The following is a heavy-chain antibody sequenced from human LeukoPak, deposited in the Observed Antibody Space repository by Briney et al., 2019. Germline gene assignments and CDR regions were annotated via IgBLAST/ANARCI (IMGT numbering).Heavy chain of an antibody. D-gene: IGHD6-19*01. Sequence: QSGGSLRLSCAASGFTFSSYAMSWVRQAPGKGLEWVSAISGSGGSTYYADSVKGRFTISRDNSKNTLYLQMNRLRAEDTAVYYCAKAIQWLADAFDIWGQGTMVTVSS. CDR1: GFTFSSYA. CDR2: ISGSGGST. J-gene: IGHJ3*02. CDR3: AKAIQWLADAFDI. V-gene: IGHV3-23*01.